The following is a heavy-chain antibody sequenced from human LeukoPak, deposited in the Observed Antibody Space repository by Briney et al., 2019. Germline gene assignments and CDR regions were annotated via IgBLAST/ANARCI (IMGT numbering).Heavy chain of an antibody. V-gene: IGHV3-48*02. CDR1: GFTFSSYR. Sequence: GGSLRLSCAASGFTFSSYRMSWVRQAPGKGLEWVSYISSSRSTIYYADSVKGRVTISRDNANNSLYLQMNSLRDEDTAVYYCASGAIYCSSTSCYFDYWGQGTLVTVSS. D-gene: IGHD2-2*01. J-gene: IGHJ4*02. CDR3: ASGAIYCSSTSCYFDY. CDR2: ISSSRSTI.